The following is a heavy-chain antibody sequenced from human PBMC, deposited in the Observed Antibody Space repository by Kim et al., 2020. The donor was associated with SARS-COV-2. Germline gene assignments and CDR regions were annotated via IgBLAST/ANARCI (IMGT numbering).Heavy chain of an antibody. Sequence: GGSLRLSCVASGFTFSNHYMDWVRQAPGKGLEWVGRIRNKANSYTTEYAASVKGRFSLSRDDSENSLYLQMNSLYNEDTAVYYCARVFDISWMGSYFDYWGQGALVTVSS. CDR1: GFTFSNHY. V-gene: IGHV3-72*01. D-gene: IGHD3-9*01. CDR2: IRNKANSYTT. J-gene: IGHJ4*02. CDR3: ARVFDISWMGSYFDY.